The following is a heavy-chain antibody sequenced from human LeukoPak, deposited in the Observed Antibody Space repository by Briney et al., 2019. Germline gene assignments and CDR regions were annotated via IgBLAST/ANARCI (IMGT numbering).Heavy chain of an antibody. V-gene: IGHV3-21*01. CDR3: AGDQLLFRWNWFDP. J-gene: IGHJ5*02. CDR1: GFTFSSYS. D-gene: IGHD2-2*01. Sequence: GGSLRLSCAASGFTFSSYSMNWVRQAPGKGLEWVSSISSSSSYIYYADPVKGRFTISRDNAKNSLYLQMNSLRAEDTAVYYCAGDQLLFRWNWFDPWGQGTLVTVSS. CDR2: ISSSSSYI.